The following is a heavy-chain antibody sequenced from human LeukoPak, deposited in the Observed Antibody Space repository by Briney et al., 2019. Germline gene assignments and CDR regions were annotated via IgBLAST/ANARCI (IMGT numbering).Heavy chain of an antibody. J-gene: IGHJ4*02. CDR1: GFTFSSYA. D-gene: IGHD3-3*01. CDR2: ISNSGGRT. CDR3: AKVPNYGVVIPSDF. V-gene: IGHV3-23*01. Sequence: GGSLRLSCAASGFTFSSYAMSWVRQAPGKGLEWVSSISNSGGRTFYTDSVKGRFTISRDNSKITLYLQMNSLRAEDTAVYYCAKVPNYGVVIPSDFWGQGTLVTVSS.